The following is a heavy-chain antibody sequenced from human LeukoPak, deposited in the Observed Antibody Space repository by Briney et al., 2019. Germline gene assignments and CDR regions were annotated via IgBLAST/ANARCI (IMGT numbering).Heavy chain of an antibody. Sequence: GGSLRLSCAASGFTFSSYAMSWVRQAPGEGLEWVSAISGSGGSTYYADSVKGRFTISRDNSKNTLYLQMNSLRAEDTAVYYCAKDMRFDWTPYYFDYWGQGTLVTVSS. V-gene: IGHV3-23*01. D-gene: IGHD3-9*01. CDR2: ISGSGGST. CDR1: GFTFSSYA. CDR3: AKDMRFDWTPYYFDY. J-gene: IGHJ4*02.